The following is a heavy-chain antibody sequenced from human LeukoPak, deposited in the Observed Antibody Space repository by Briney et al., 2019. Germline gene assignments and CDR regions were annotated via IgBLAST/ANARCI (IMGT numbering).Heavy chain of an antibody. CDR3: ARIVANPDAFDI. CDR2: INHSGST. D-gene: IGHD5-12*01. CDR1: GGSFSGYY. V-gene: IGHV4-34*01. J-gene: IGHJ3*02. Sequence: PSETLSLTCAVYGGSFSGYYWSWIRQPPGKGLEWIGEINHSGSTNYNPSLKTRVTISVDTSKNQFSLKVNSVTAADTAVYYCARIVANPDAFDIWGQGTMVTVSS.